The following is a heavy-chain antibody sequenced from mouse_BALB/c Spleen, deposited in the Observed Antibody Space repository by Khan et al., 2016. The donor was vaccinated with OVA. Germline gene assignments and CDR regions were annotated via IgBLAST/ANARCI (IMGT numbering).Heavy chain of an antibody. CDR1: GYSITSGYS. J-gene: IGHJ2*01. D-gene: IGHD1-1*01. Sequence: EVQLQESGPDLVKPSQSLSLTCTVTGYSITSGYSWHWIRQFPGNKLEWMGYIHYSGSTNYNPSLKSRISITRDTSTNQFFLQLNSVTTEDTATXYCAHYYGRPWYLDYWGQGTTLTVSS. V-gene: IGHV3-1*02. CDR3: AHYYGRPWYLDY. CDR2: IHYSGST.